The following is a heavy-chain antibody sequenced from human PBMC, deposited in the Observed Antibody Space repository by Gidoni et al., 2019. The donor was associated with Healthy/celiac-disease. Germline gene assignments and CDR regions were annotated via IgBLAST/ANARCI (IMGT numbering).Heavy chain of an antibody. V-gene: IGHV4-39*01. D-gene: IGHD1-26*01. Sequence: QLQLQESGPGLVKPSETLSLTCTGSGGSISSSSYYWGWIRQPPGKGLEWIGSIYYSGSTYYNPSLKRRVTISVDTSKNQFSLKLSSVTAADTAVYYCARHGIVGATHWFDPWGQGTLVTVSS. CDR1: GGSISSSSYY. J-gene: IGHJ5*02. CDR2: IYYSGST. CDR3: ARHGIVGATHWFDP.